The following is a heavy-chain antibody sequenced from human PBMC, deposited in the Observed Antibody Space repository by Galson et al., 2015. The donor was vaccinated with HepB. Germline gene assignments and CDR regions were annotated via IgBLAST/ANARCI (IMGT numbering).Heavy chain of an antibody. J-gene: IGHJ5*02. V-gene: IGHV1-2*02. CDR2: INPNSGGT. CDR3: ARDLEVGATRIGVDWFDP. D-gene: IGHD1-26*01. Sequence: SVKVSCKASGYTFTGYYMHWVRQAPGQGLEWMGWINPNSGGTNYAQKFQGRVTMTRDTSISTAYMELSRLRSDDTAVYYCARDLEVGATRIGVDWFDPWGQGTLVTVSS. CDR1: GYTFTGYY.